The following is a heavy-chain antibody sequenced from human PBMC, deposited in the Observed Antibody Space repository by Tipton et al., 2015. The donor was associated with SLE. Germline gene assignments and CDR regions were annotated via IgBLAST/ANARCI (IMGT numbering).Heavy chain of an antibody. CDR1: GGSFSGYY. Sequence: LRLSCAVYGGSFSGYYWSWIRQPPGKGLEWIGEINHSGSTNYNPSLKSRVTISVDTSKNQFSLKLSSVTAADTAVYYCARLVWEPRAFDIWGQGTMVTVSS. V-gene: IGHV4-34*01. D-gene: IGHD1-26*01. CDR3: ARLVWEPRAFDI. CDR2: INHSGST. J-gene: IGHJ3*02.